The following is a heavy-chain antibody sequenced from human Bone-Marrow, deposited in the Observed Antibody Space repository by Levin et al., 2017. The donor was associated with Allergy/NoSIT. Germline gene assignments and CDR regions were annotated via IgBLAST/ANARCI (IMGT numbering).Heavy chain of an antibody. J-gene: IGHJ4*02. CDR2: ISGDTDRV. D-gene: IGHD1-1*01. CDR3: TKDLESGTTSFLNFDD. Sequence: PGESLKISCVGSGFTFDDYAMHWVRKAPGKGLEWVSGISGDTDRVAYAESVKGRFTISRDNAKNSLYLYMNSLRSEDTAFYYCTKDLESGTTSFLNFDDWGQGTLVTVSS. V-gene: IGHV3-9*01. CDR1: GFTFDDYA.